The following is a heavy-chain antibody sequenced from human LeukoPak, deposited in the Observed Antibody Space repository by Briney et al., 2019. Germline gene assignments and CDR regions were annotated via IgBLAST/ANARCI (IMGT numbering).Heavy chain of an antibody. CDR1: GGSISSYY. CDR2: IYYSGST. J-gene: IGHJ6*04. CDR3: ARDLWLRDYGMDV. V-gene: IGHV4-59*01. Sequence: SETLSLTCTVSGGSISSYYWSWIRQPPGKGLEWIGYIYYSGSTNYNPSLKSRVTISVDTSKNPFSLKLSSVTAADTAVYYCARDLWLRDYGMDVWGKGTTVTVSS. D-gene: IGHD5-12*01.